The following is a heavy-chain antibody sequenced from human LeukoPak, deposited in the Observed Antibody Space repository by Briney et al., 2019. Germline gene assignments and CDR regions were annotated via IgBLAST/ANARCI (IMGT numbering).Heavy chain of an antibody. CDR1: GGSFSGYY. V-gene: IGHV4-34*01. CDR3: ARGHEGVVVAATNWFDP. D-gene: IGHD2-15*01. J-gene: IGHJ5*02. CDR2: INHSGST. Sequence: SETLSLTCAVYGGSFSGYYWSWIRQPPGKGLEWIGEINHSGSTNYNPSLKSRVTISVDTSKNQFSLKLSSVTAADTAVYYYARGHEGVVVAATNWFDPWGQGTLVTVSS.